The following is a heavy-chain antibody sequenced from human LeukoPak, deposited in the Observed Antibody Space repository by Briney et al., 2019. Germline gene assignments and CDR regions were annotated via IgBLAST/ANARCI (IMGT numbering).Heavy chain of an antibody. CDR1: GGSISSYY. D-gene: IGHD1/OR15-1a*01. CDR3: ARALWNRASYGMDV. Sequence: SETLSLTCTVSGGSISSYYWSWIRQPPGKGLEWIGYIYYSGSTNYNPSLKSRVTISVDTSKNQFSLKLRSVTAADTAVYYCARALWNRASYGMDVWGQGTTVTVSS. J-gene: IGHJ6*02. V-gene: IGHV4-59*01. CDR2: IYYSGST.